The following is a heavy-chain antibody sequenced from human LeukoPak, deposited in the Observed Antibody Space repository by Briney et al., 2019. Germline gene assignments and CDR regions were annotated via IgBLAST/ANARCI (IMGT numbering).Heavy chain of an antibody. J-gene: IGHJ4*02. D-gene: IGHD3-3*01. CDR2: IIPIFGTA. CDR1: GGTFSSYA. Sequence: SVKVSCKASGGTFSSYAISWVRQAPGQGLEWMGGIIPIFGTANYAQKFQGRVTITADKSTSTAYMELSSLRSEDTAVYYCARGDPIYDFWSGGDYWGQGSLVTVSS. V-gene: IGHV1-69*06. CDR3: ARGDPIYDFWSGGDY.